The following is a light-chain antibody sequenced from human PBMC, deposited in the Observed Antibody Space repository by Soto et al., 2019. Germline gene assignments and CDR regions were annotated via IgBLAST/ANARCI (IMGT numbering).Light chain of an antibody. Sequence: DIQLTQSPSSLSTSVGDRVTITCRASQSIRNNLNWYQQKPRGAPKLLISAASSLQGGVPLRFSGSGSGTDFTLTISSLQPEDFATYYCQQSYSTPYTFGQGTSLEIK. V-gene: IGKV1-39*01. CDR3: QQSYSTPYT. CDR1: QSIRNN. CDR2: AAS. J-gene: IGKJ2*01.